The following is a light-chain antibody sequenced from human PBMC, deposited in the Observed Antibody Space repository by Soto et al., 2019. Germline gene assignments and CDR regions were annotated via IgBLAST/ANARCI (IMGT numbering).Light chain of an antibody. CDR1: QGISSY. Sequence: DIQLTQSPSFLSASVGDRVTITCRASQGISSYLAWYQEKPGKAPQLPIYAASSLKSGVPSRFSGSGSGTEFTLTITSLQPEDFATYYCQQLHDYPITFGQGTRLEMK. J-gene: IGKJ5*01. CDR3: QQLHDYPIT. CDR2: AAS. V-gene: IGKV1-9*01.